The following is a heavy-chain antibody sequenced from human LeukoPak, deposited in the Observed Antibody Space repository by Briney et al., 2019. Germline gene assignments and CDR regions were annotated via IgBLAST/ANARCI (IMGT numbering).Heavy chain of an antibody. CDR3: ASTSGWYEPIDY. Sequence: GRSLRPSCAASGFTFSSYGMHWVRQAPGKGLEWVAVIWYDGSNKYYADSVKGRFTISRDNSKNTLYLQMNSLRAEDTAVYYCASTSGWYEPIDYWGQGTLVTVSS. V-gene: IGHV3-33*01. D-gene: IGHD6-19*01. J-gene: IGHJ4*02. CDR2: IWYDGSNK. CDR1: GFTFSSYG.